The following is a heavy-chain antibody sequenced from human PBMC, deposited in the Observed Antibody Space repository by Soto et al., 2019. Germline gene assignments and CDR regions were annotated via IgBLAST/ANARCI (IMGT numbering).Heavy chain of an antibody. CDR2: IYPGDSDT. J-gene: IGHJ3*02. CDR1: GYRFTNYW. V-gene: IGHV5-51*01. CDR3: ARPGITGTMKETRGGCDI. Sequence: RGASLTIACKGSGYRFTNYWICWLCQMLGKGLEWMGIIYPGDSDTRYSPSFQGQVTFSADKSMITAYLQLSSLKAVVLAMSYCARPGITGTMKETRGGCDIWGQGKMITVS. D-gene: IGHD1-7*01.